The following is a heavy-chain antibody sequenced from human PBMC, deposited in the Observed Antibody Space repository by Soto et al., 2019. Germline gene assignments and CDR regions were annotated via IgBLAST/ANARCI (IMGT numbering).Heavy chain of an antibody. J-gene: IGHJ6*02. CDR1: GGTFSSYA. Sequence: QVQLVQSGAEVKKPGSSVKVSCKASGGTFSSYAISWVRQAPGQGLEWMGGIIPTFGTANYAQKFQGRVTITADEATSTAYMELSSLRSEDTAVYYCARKVVPAVRAAPYYYYGMDVWGQGTTVTVSS. CDR3: ARKVVPAVRAAPYYYYGMDV. D-gene: IGHD2-2*01. CDR2: IIPTFGTA. V-gene: IGHV1-69*01.